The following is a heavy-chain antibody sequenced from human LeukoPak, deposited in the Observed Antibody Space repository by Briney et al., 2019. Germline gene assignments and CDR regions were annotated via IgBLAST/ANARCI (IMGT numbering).Heavy chain of an antibody. CDR2: ISSSSGTI. J-gene: IGHJ4*02. D-gene: IGHD5-12*01. CDR1: GFTFSGYS. V-gene: IGHV3-48*01. CDR3: ARKGYGDY. Sequence: GGSLRLSCAASGFTFSGYSRNGVRQAPCKGLEWVSYISSSSGTIYYANSVKGRFTISRDNAKNSLYLQMNSLRAEDTAVYYCARKGYGDYWGQGTLVTVSS.